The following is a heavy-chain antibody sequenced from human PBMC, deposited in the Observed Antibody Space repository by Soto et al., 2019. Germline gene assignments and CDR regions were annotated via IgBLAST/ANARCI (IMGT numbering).Heavy chain of an antibody. V-gene: IGHV1-18*01. D-gene: IGHD6-6*01. CDR1: GYTFFTYG. J-gene: IGHJ5*02. Sequence: QVQLVQSGAEVKKPGASVKVSCKASGYTFFTYGITWVRQAPGQGLEWMGWNSTYDGNTDYAQKLQGRVTMTTDTSTRTAYMELRSLRSDDTAVYYCARKSSSSSWFDPCGQGTLFTVSS. CDR2: NSTYDGNT. CDR3: ARKSSSSSWFDP.